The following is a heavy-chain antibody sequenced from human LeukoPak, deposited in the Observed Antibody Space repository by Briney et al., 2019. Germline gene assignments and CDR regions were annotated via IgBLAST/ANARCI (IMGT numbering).Heavy chain of an antibody. V-gene: IGHV1-46*01. CDR1: GYTFTSYY. D-gene: IGHD3-16*01. Sequence: ASVKVSCKASGYTFTSYYMHWVRQAPGQGLEWMGVINPSGGSTSYAQKFQGRVTMTRDTSTSTVYMELSSLRSEDTAVYYCARSLYDWYFDYWGQGTLVTVSS. CDR3: ARSLYDWYFDY. J-gene: IGHJ4*02. CDR2: INPSGGST.